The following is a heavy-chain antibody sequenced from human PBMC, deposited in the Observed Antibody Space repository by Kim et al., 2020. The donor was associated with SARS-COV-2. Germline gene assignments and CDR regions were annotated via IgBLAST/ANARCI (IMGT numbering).Heavy chain of an antibody. D-gene: IGHD6-19*01. CDR2: ICYSASS. Sequence: SETLSLTCTVSGGSISSSSYYWGWIRPPPGQELVWIGSICYSASSYYNPSINSRVTISVDTTKNQFSLKLSSVTAADTGVYYSARHRAVAGTDWIYYFDYWGQGTLVTVSS. CDR3: ARHRAVAGTDWIYYFDY. CDR1: GGSISSSSYY. V-gene: IGHV4-39*01. J-gene: IGHJ4*02.